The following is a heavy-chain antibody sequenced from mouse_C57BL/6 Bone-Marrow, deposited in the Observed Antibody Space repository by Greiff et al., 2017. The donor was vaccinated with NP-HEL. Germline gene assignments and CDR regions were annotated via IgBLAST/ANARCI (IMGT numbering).Heavy chain of an antibody. V-gene: IGHV5-4*01. D-gene: IGHD1-1*01. Sequence: DVMLVESGGGLVKPGGSLKLSCAASGFTFSSYAMSWVRQTPEKRLEWVATISDGGSYTYYPDNVKGRFTISRDNAKNNLYLQMSHLKSEDTAMYYCAREGEYYGSRWYFDVWGTGTTVTVSS. CDR2: ISDGGSYT. J-gene: IGHJ1*03. CDR1: GFTFSSYA. CDR3: AREGEYYGSRWYFDV.